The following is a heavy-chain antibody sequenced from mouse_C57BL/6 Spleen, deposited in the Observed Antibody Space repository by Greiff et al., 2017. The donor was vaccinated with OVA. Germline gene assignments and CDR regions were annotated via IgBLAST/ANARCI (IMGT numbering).Heavy chain of an antibody. CDR2: INPNNGGT. V-gene: IGHV1-26*01. CDR1: GYTFTDYY. J-gene: IGHJ2*01. Sequence: VQLQQSGPELVKPGASVKISCKASGYTFTDYYMNWVKQSHGKSLEWIGDINPNNGGTSYNQKFKGKATLTVDKSSSTAYMELRSLTSEDSAVYYCARWSNYFDYWGQGTTLTVSS. CDR3: ARWSNYFDY. D-gene: IGHD5-1*01.